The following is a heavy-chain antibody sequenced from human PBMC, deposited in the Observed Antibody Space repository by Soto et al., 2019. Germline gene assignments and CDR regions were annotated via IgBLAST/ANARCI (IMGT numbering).Heavy chain of an antibody. CDR3: ARDPVGGGTMIETRTAFDI. D-gene: IGHD3-22*01. CDR2: ISAYNGNT. V-gene: IGHV1-18*04. J-gene: IGHJ3*02. CDR1: GYTLTSYG. Sequence: ASVKVSCKASGYTLTSYGISWVRQAPGQGLEWMGWISAYNGNTNYAQKLQGRVTMTTDTSTSTAYMELRSLRSDDTAVYYCARDPVGGGTMIETRTAFDIWGQGTMVT.